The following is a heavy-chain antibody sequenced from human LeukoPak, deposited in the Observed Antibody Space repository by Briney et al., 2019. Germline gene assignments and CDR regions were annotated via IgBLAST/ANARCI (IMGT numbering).Heavy chain of an antibody. D-gene: IGHD3-10*01. Sequence: GGSLRLSCAASGFTLSSYAMSWVRQAPGKGLEWVSAISGSGGSTYYADSVKGRFTISRDNSKNTLYLQMNSLRAEDTAVYYCAKELANTMVRGYYYYYYGMDVWGQGTTVTVSS. CDR1: GFTLSSYA. CDR3: AKELANTMVRGYYYYYYGMDV. J-gene: IGHJ6*02. V-gene: IGHV3-23*01. CDR2: ISGSGGST.